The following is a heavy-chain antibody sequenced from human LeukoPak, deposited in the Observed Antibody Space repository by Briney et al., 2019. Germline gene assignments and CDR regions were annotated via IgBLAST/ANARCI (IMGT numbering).Heavy chain of an antibody. J-gene: IGHJ4*02. Sequence: GGSLRRSCAASGFTFSTYTMIWVRQAPGKGLEWVSSITSAGNFIYYADSLRGRFTVSRDNAKNSLYLQMNRLRAEDTAMYYCARDLWDHCGQGTLVTVSS. CDR2: ITSAGNFI. CDR3: ARDLWDH. CDR1: GFTFSTYT. V-gene: IGHV3-21*01.